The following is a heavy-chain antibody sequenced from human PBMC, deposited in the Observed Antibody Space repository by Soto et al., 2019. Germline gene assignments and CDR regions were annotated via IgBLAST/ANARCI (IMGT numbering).Heavy chain of an antibody. CDR3: AKMTPYGGNYRDAFDV. D-gene: IGHD1-26*01. J-gene: IGHJ3*01. CDR1: GFTFNNFA. CDR2: VTGRSRNT. Sequence: EMQLLESGGGLQQPRGSLRLSCAASGFTFNNFAMGWVRQAPGKGLAWISAVTGRSRNTYYADSVKGRFTISRNNFENTVYLQMDGLRVEDTAVYYCAKMTPYGGNYRDAFDVWGRGTMVTVAS. V-gene: IGHV3-23*01.